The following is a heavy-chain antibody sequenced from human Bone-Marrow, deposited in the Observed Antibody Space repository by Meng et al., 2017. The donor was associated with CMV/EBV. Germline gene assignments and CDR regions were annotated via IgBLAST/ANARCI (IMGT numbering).Heavy chain of an antibody. D-gene: IGHD3-22*01. CDR3: AKWGHYYDSSYDY. V-gene: IGHV3-30*02. J-gene: IGHJ4*02. CDR2: IRYDGSNK. CDR1: GFTFSSYW. Sequence: GGSLRLSCAASGFTFSSYWMHWVRQAPGKGLVWVAFIRYDGSNKYYADSVKGRFTISRDNSKNTLYLQMNSLRAEDTAVYYCAKWGHYYDSSYDYWGQGTLVTVSS.